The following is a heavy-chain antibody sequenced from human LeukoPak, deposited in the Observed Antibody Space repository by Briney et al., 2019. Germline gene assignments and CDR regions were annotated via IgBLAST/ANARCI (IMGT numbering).Heavy chain of an antibody. J-gene: IGHJ4*02. D-gene: IGHD5-24*01. CDR3: VRERFGAIVEN. CDR2: FYRGDST. CDR1: GFPVSSSY. V-gene: IGHV3-53*01. Sequence: GGSLRLSCAASGFPVSSSYMYWVRQAPGKGLEWVSFFYRGDSTYYAESVRGRFTISRDNSKNTLLLQMNSLRAEDTALYFCVRERFGAIVENWGQGALVIVSS.